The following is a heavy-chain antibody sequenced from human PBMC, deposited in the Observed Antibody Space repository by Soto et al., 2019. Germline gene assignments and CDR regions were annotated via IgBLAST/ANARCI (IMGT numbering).Heavy chain of an antibody. V-gene: IGHV3-74*01. J-gene: IGHJ4*02. CDR2: INSDGSST. CDR3: GRDLTAGDGC. D-gene: IGHD7-27*01. Sequence: EVQLVESGGGLVQPGGSVRLSCAASGFTFSSYWMHWVRQAPGKGLVWVSRINSDGSSTSYADSVKGRFSISRDNAKNTVYLPMNSLRAEGTDVDDCGRDLTAGDGCWGQGTLVIVSS. CDR1: GFTFSSYW.